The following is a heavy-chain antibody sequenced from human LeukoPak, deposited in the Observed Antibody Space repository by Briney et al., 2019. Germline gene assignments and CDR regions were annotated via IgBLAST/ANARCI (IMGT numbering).Heavy chain of an antibody. Sequence: PGGSLRLSCAASGFTFSSYSMNWVRQAPGKGLEWVSYISSSSSTIYYADSVKGRFTISRDNAKNSLYLQMNSLRAEDTAVYYCAREIITMVRGVIKTLDYWGQGTLVTASS. D-gene: IGHD3-10*01. CDR1: GFTFSSYS. CDR2: ISSSSSTI. CDR3: AREIITMVRGVIKTLDY. J-gene: IGHJ4*02. V-gene: IGHV3-48*04.